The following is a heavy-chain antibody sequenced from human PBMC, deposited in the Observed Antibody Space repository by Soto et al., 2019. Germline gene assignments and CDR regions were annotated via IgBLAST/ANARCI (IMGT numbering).Heavy chain of an antibody. CDR3: AKDRGYDILTGYYYYGMDV. D-gene: IGHD3-9*01. J-gene: IGHJ6*02. CDR1: GFTFSSYA. CDR2: ISGSGGST. Sequence: GGSLRLSCAASGFTFSSYAMSWVRQAPGKGLEWVSAISGSGGSTYYADSVKGRFTISRDNSKNTLYLQMNGLRAEDTAVYYCAKDRGYDILTGYYYYGMDVWGQGTTVTVSS. V-gene: IGHV3-23*01.